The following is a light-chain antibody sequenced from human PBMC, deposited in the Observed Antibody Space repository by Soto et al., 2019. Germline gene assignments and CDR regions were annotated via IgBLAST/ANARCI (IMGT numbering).Light chain of an antibody. V-gene: IGKV3-11*01. CDR2: DAS. CDR1: QSVSSN. CDR3: QQRSNWLT. Sequence: EIVMTQSPANLSVSPGERATLSCRASQSVSSNLAWYQQKPGQAPRLLIYDASNRATGIPARFSGSGSGTDFTLTISSLEPEDFAVYYCQQRSNWLTFGGGTKVDI. J-gene: IGKJ4*01.